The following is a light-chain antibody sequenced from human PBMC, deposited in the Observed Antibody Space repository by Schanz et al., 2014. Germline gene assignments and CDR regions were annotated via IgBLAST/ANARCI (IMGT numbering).Light chain of an antibody. CDR2: DVS. CDR1: SSDVGSYDR. CDR3: CSYAGRPWV. Sequence: QSALTQPPSVSGSPGQSVTISCTGTSSDVGSYDRVSWFQQPPGKAPKLMIYDVSNRPSGVSNRFSGSGSGNTASLTISGLQAEDEADYYCCSYAGRPWVFGGGTKLTVL. V-gene: IGLV2-18*02. J-gene: IGLJ3*02.